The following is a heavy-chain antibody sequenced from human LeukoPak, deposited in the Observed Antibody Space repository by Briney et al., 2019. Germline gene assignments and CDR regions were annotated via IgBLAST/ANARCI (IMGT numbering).Heavy chain of an antibody. J-gene: IGHJ4*02. CDR2: ISHDGTT. V-gene: IGHV4-4*02. D-gene: IGHD2/OR15-2a*01. Sequence: SETLSLTCGVSGGPIDITNYWSWVRQAPGRGLEWIVEISHDGTTNYNPSLRSRVAMSLDRANNQFSLTLTSVTAADTAVYYCTRENRPFCPFAYWGQGVLVTVSS. CDR3: TRENRPFCPFAY. CDR1: GGPIDITNY.